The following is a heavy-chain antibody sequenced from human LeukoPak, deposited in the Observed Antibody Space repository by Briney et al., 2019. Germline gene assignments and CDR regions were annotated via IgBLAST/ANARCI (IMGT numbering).Heavy chain of an antibody. CDR1: GFTFSDHA. D-gene: IGHD3-10*01. CDR3: TRTSRGWFGNSYFDY. J-gene: IGHJ4*02. Sequence: GGSLRLSCTASGFTFSDHAMTWVRQAPGKGLERVGFVRSNAYGGTTEYAASVKGRFTISRDDSKSIAYLQMNSLKTEDTAVYYCTRTSRGWFGNSYFDYWGQGTLVTVSS. CDR2: VRSNAYGGTT. V-gene: IGHV3-49*04.